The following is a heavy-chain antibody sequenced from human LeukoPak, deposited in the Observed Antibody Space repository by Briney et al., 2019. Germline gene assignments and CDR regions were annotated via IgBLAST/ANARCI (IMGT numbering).Heavy chain of an antibody. V-gene: IGHV4-34*01. CDR3: ARGLYPYSNSSFDY. D-gene: IGHD6-6*01. CDR1: GESFSGYY. J-gene: IGHJ4*02. CDR2: INHSGST. Sequence: SETLSLTCAVYGESFSGYYWSWIRQPPGKGLEWIGEINHSGSTNYNPSLKSRVTISVDTSENQFSLKLSSVTAADTAVYYCARGLYPYSNSSFDYWGQGTLVTVSS.